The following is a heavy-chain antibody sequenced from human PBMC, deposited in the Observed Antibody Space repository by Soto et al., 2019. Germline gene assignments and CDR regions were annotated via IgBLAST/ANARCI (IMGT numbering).Heavy chain of an antibody. CDR3: AREVWFGESPPANWFDP. V-gene: IGHV1-18*01. Sequence: QVQLVQSGAEVKKPGASVKVSCKASGYTFTSYGISWVRQAPGQGLEWMGWISAYNGNTNYAQKLQGRVTMTTDTATSTAYMELRSLRPDDTAVYYCAREVWFGESPPANWFDPWGQGTLVTVSS. CDR2: ISAYNGNT. J-gene: IGHJ5*02. CDR1: GYTFTSYG. D-gene: IGHD3-10*01.